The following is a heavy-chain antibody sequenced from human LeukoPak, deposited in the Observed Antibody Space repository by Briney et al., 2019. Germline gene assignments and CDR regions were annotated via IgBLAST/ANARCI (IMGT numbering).Heavy chain of an antibody. Sequence: GGSLRLSCAASGFTFSSYSMNWVRQAPGKGLEWVSYISSSSSTIYYADSVKGRFTISRDNAKNSLYLQMNSLRDEDTAVYYCARDLFRPSAYDFWSGYYYFDYWGQGTLVTVSS. CDR2: ISSSSSTI. D-gene: IGHD3-3*01. CDR3: ARDLFRPSAYDFWSGYYYFDY. J-gene: IGHJ4*02. CDR1: GFTFSSYS. V-gene: IGHV3-48*02.